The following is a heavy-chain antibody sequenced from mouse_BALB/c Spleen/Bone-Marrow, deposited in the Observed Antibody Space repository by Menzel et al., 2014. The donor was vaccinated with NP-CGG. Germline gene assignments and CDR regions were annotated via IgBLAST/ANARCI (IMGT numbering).Heavy chain of an antibody. CDR1: GFTFSDYY. CDR2: ISNGGGST. V-gene: IGHV5-12*02. CDR3: ARRTAYAMDY. Sequence: EVKLVESGGGLVQPGGSLKLSCATSGFTFSDYYMYWVRQTPEKRLEWVAYISNGGGSTYYPDTVKGRFTISRDNAKNTLYPQMSRLKSEDTAMYYCARRTAYAMDYWGQGASVTVSS. D-gene: IGHD1-2*01. J-gene: IGHJ4*01.